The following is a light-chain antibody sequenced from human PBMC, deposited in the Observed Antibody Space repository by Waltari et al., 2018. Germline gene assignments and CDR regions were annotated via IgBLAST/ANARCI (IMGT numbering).Light chain of an antibody. Sequence: DIQMTQSPSTLSASVGDRVTITCRASQSIATWLAWYQQQPGLAPKLFIYKTSALESGVPSRFSGSGSGTEFTLTISSLQPDDFATYYCQQYSTYSYTFGQGTKLEMK. CDR3: QQYSTYSYT. V-gene: IGKV1-5*03. J-gene: IGKJ2*01. CDR1: QSIATW. CDR2: KTS.